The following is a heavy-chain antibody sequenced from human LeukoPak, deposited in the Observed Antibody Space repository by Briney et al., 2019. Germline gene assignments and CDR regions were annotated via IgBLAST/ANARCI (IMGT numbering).Heavy chain of an antibody. Sequence: SQTLSLTCAVSGDSVSSNSAVWNWIRQSPSRGLEWLGRTYYRSKWYNDYAVSVKSRITIKPDTSKNQFSLQLNSATPEDTAVYYCARLGLGGAFDIWGQGTMVTVPS. CDR1: GDSVSSNSAV. J-gene: IGHJ3*02. V-gene: IGHV6-1*01. D-gene: IGHD2-15*01. CDR3: ARLGLGGAFDI. CDR2: TYYRSKWYN.